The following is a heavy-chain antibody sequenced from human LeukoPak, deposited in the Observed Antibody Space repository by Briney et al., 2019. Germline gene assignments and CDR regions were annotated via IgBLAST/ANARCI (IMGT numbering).Heavy chain of an antibody. J-gene: IGHJ4*02. CDR3: ARIGYNHYFDY. CDR1: AYTFTYYY. CDR2: INPNSGGT. D-gene: IGHD1-14*01. Sequence: ASVTVSCTSSAYTFTYYYLHWVRQAPGQGLDWMGWINPNSGGTNYAQTVQGRVTITSDTAITTAYLELSRLRSDDTAVYYCARIGYNHYFDYWGQGSLVSVCS. V-gene: IGHV1-2*02.